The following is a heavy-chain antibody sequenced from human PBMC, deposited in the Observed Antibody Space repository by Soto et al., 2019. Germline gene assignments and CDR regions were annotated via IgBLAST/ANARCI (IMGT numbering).Heavy chain of an antibody. D-gene: IGHD3-10*01. CDR2: IYWDDDK. J-gene: IGHJ1*01. CDR3: AHSAWAYGSGSYYMTEYFHH. V-gene: IGHV2-5*02. CDR1: GFSLSTGGVG. Sequence: QITLKESGPTLVKPTQTLTLTCTFSGFSLSTGGVGVAWIRQPPGKALEWLALIYWDDDKRYSPSLKSRLTITKDTSKNQVVLTMTNMDPVDTATYYCAHSAWAYGSGSYYMTEYFHHWGQGTLVTVSS.